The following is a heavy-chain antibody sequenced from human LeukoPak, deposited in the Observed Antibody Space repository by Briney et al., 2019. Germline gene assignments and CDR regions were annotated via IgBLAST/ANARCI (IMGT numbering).Heavy chain of an antibody. Sequence: ASVKVSCKASGYTFTGYYMHWVRQAPGQGLEWMGWINPNSGGTNYAQKFQGWVTMTRDTSISTAYMELSRLRSDDTAVYYCARNGAYDYYYGMDVWGKGTTVTVSS. CDR3: ARNGAYDYYYGMDV. CDR2: INPNSGGT. J-gene: IGHJ6*04. CDR1: GYTFTGYY. D-gene: IGHD4-17*01. V-gene: IGHV1-2*04.